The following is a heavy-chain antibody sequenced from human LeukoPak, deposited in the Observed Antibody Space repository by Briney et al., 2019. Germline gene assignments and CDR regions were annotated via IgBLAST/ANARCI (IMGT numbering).Heavy chain of an antibody. D-gene: IGHD3-3*01. CDR3: ARVTIFGVVFDP. CDR2: IYTSGST. J-gene: IGHJ5*02. CDR1: GGSISSYY. V-gene: IGHV4-4*07. Sequence: SETLSLTCTVSGGSISSYYWSWIRQPAGKGLEWIGRIYTSGSTNYNPSLKSRVTISVDTSQNQFSLKLTSVTAADTAVYYCARVTIFGVVFDPWGQGSLVTVSS.